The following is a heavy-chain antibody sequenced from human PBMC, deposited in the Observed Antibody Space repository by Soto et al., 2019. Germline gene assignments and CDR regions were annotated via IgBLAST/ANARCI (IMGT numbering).Heavy chain of an antibody. Sequence: QVQLQESGPGLGKPSQTRSLTCTVSGGSTDNYEYYWPWIPQPPGKALEWVGYIYYSGRTNYNPSLNSRLTISLDTSKNQFSLRLTSVSAADTAMYYCARDRSNSPDYFDFWGQGTLVTVSS. D-gene: IGHD6-6*01. CDR2: IYYSGRT. V-gene: IGHV4-30-4*01. J-gene: IGHJ4*02. CDR1: GGSTDNYEYY. CDR3: ARDRSNSPDYFDF.